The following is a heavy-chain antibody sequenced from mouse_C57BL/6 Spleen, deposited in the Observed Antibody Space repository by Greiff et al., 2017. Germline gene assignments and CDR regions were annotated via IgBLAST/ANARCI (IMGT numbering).Heavy chain of an antibody. J-gene: IGHJ2*01. CDR1: GFTFSDYG. V-gene: IGHV5-15*01. CDR2: ISNLAYSI. Sequence: EVQRVESGGGLVQPGGSLKLSCAASGFTFSDYGMAWVRQAPRKGPEWVAFISNLAYSIYYADTVTGRFTISRENAKNTLYLEMSRLRSEDTAMYYCARAEAGGKYFDYWGQGTTLTVSS. D-gene: IGHD2-1*01. CDR3: ARAEAGGKYFDY.